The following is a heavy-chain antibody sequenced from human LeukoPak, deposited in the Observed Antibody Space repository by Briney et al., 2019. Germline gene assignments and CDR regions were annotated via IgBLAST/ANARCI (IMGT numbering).Heavy chain of an antibody. D-gene: IGHD1-26*01. Sequence: GASVKVSCKASRYPFSNYGISWMRQAPGQGLEWMGWITTYNGYTNYAQKFQGRVTMTTDTCTSTAYMELMSLRSDNAALYYCARLSGSYYIFDDWGQGTLVTVSS. J-gene: IGHJ4*02. V-gene: IGHV1-18*01. CDR3: ARLSGSYYIFDD. CDR2: ITTYNGYT. CDR1: RYPFSNYG.